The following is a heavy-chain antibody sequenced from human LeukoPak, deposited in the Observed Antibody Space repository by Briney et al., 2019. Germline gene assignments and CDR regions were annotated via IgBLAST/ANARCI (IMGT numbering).Heavy chain of an antibody. CDR2: IYSDGSST. V-gene: IGHV3-74*01. CDR3: VRGSGFSGSENDFGPDY. D-gene: IGHD3-10*01. CDR1: GFTFSSYW. Sequence: GGSLRLSCAASGFTFSSYWMHWARQAPGKGPVWVSRIYSDGSSTSYADYVKGRFTISRDNAQNTLYLQLSSLRAEDTAVYYCVRGSGFSGSENDFGPDYWGQGSLVTVSS. J-gene: IGHJ4*02.